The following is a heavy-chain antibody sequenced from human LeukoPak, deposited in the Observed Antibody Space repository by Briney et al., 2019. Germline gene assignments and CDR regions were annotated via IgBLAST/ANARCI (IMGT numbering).Heavy chain of an antibody. CDR3: ARGGYSYGSYYYYYMDV. CDR1: GFTFSNYW. CDR2: IRQDGSDK. J-gene: IGHJ6*03. D-gene: IGHD5-18*01. V-gene: IGHV3-7*03. Sequence: GGSLRLSCAASGFTFSNYWMSWVRQAPGKGLEWVANIRQDGSDKFYVDSVKGRFTISRDNAKNSLYLQMNSLRAEDTALYYCARGGYSYGSYYYYYMDVWGKGTTVTVSS.